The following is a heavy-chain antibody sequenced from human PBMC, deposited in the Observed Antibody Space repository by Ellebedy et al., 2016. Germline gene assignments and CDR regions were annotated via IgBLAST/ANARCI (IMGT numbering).Heavy chain of an antibody. CDR3: ARHGSYGVHDAFDI. J-gene: IGHJ3*02. CDR1: GFTFSSYS. V-gene: IGHV3-48*01. Sequence: GESLKISCAASGFTFSSYSMNWVRQAPGKGLEWVSYISSSSSTIYYADSVKGRFTISRDNAKNSLYLQMNSLRAEDTAVYYCARHGSYGVHDAFDIWGQGTMVTVSS. D-gene: IGHD1-26*01. CDR2: ISSSSSTI.